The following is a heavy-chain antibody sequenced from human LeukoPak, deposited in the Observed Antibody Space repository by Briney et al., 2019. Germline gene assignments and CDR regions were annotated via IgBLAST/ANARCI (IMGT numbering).Heavy chain of an antibody. CDR1: GFTFNKVW. CDR2: IIPIFGTA. CDR3: ARENYYDSSGYSGYYFDY. Sequence: NPGGSLRLSCAASGFTFNKVWMSWVRQAPGKGLEWMGGIIPIFGTANYAQKFQGRVTITTDESTSTAYMELSSLRSEDTAVYYCARENYYDSSGYSGYYFDYWGQGTLVTVSS. D-gene: IGHD3-22*01. V-gene: IGHV1-69*05. J-gene: IGHJ4*02.